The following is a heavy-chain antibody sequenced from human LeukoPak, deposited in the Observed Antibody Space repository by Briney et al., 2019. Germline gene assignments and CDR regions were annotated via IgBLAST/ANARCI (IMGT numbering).Heavy chain of an antibody. D-gene: IGHD5-18*01. CDR1: GFTFSSYW. J-gene: IGHJ2*01. CDR3: ARVGPYSYGYFSWYFDL. Sequence: PGGSLRLSCAASGFTFSSYWMSWVRQAPGKGLEWVANIKQDGSEKYYVDSVKGRFTISRDNAKNSLYLQMNSLRAEDTAVYYCARVGPYSYGYFSWYFDLWGRGTLVTVSS. CDR2: IKQDGSEK. V-gene: IGHV3-7*01.